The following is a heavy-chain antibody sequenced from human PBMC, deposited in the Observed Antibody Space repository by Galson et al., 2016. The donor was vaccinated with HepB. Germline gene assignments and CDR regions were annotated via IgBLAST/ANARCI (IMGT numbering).Heavy chain of an antibody. CDR2: ISSDGRVK. CDR3: ARGRALVNRPSYNFNY. CDR1: GFIFSTYA. V-gene: IGHV3-30*14. D-gene: IGHD5-18*01. Sequence: SLRLSCAASGFIFSTYAMNWVRQAPGKGLEWVAFISSDGRVKYIADSVKGRFNISRDFSTNTLYLQINSLRAEDTAVYYCARGRALVNRPSYNFNYWGQGTLVTVSS. J-gene: IGHJ4*02.